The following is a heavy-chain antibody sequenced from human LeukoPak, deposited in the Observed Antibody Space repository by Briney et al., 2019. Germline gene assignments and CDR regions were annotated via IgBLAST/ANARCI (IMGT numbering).Heavy chain of an antibody. CDR1: GFTFSTYA. CDR3: ARAVLNWFDP. V-gene: IGHV3-23*01. D-gene: IGHD1-1*01. CDR2: SSGSGVNT. Sequence: GGSLRLSCAASGFTFSTYAMSWVRQAPGKGLEWVSASSGSGVNTYYADSVKGRFTISRDNSKNTLYLQMNSLRAEDTAVYYCARAVLNWFDPWGQGTLVTVSS. J-gene: IGHJ5*02.